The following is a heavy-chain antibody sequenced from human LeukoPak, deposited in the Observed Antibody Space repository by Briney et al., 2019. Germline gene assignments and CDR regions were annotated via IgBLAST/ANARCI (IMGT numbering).Heavy chain of an antibody. Sequence: GGSLRLSCAASGFTFSSYAMHWVRQAPGKGLEWVSYISSTGNPRHYAESVEGRFTIFRDNAKNSLYLQMNSLRAEDTAVYYCAKMFGGTYNGNWGQGTLVTVSS. CDR2: ISSTGNPR. V-gene: IGHV3-48*01. J-gene: IGHJ4*02. CDR1: GFTFSSYA. D-gene: IGHD1-26*01. CDR3: AKMFGGTYNGN.